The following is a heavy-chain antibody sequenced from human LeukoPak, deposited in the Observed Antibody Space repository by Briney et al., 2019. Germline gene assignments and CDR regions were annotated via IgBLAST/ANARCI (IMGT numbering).Heavy chain of an antibody. J-gene: IGHJ5*02. CDR1: GLTFSTCG. CDR3: AKNNSDTARTTSWFDP. D-gene: IGHD5-18*01. Sequence: GGSLTLSCTVSGLTFSTCGKCWVRHAPGKGLEWVSTISGSGVITYYADSVKGRFTISRDNSKNTLYLQMNSLRAEDTAVYYCAKNNSDTARTTSWFDPWGQGTLVTVSS. CDR2: ISGSGVIT. V-gene: IGHV3-23*01.